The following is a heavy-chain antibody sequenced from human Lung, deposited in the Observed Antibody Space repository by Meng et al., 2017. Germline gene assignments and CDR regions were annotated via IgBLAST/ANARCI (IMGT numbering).Heavy chain of an antibody. CDR3: ATGRTEFYYYDMGV. D-gene: IGHD3-10*01. V-gene: IGHV3-30*01. Sequence: GGSLRLSCAASGFSFSNYAMHWVRQAPGKGLEWVAIISYDGSNKYYADSVKGRFTISRDSYKNTLYLQMDSLRVEDTAVYYCATGRTEFYYYDMGVWGQGTTVTVSS. CDR2: ISYDGSNK. J-gene: IGHJ6*02. CDR1: GFSFSNYA.